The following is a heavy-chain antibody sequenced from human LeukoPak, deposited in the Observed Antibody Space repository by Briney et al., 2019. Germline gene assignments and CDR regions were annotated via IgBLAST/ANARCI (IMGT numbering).Heavy chain of an antibody. CDR3: ARESYSSGWYISPWFDP. CDR2: IYYTGTT. CDR1: GGSVSDYY. J-gene: IGHJ5*02. V-gene: IGHV4-59*02. D-gene: IGHD6-19*01. Sequence: SETLSLTCTVSGGSVSDYYWSWIRQSPGKGLEWIGYIYYTGTTSYNPSLRSRVTMSADTSKNQFSLKLSSVTAADTAVYYCARESYSSGWYISPWFDPWGQGTLVTVSS.